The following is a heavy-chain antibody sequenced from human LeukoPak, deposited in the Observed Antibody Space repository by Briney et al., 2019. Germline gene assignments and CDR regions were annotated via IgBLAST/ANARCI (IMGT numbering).Heavy chain of an antibody. CDR2: IYYSGST. V-gene: IGHV4-39*07. Sequence: SETLSLTCTVSGGSISSSSYYWGWIRQPPGKGLEWIGSIYYSGSTYYNPSLKSRVTISVDTSKNQFSLKLSSVTAADTAVYYCAIVADFWSGYNWFDPWGQGTLVTVSS. D-gene: IGHD3-3*01. CDR1: GGSISSSSYY. J-gene: IGHJ5*02. CDR3: AIVADFWSGYNWFDP.